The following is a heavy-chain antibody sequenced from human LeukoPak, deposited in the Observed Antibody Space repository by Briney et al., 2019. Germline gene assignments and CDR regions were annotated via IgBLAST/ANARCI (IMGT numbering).Heavy chain of an antibody. V-gene: IGHV1-8*01. J-gene: IGHJ1*01. D-gene: IGHD2-2*02. Sequence: ASMKVSCKASGYTFTSYDINWVRQATGQGLEWMGWMNPNSGNTGYAQKFQGRVTMTRNTSISTAYMELSSLRSEDTAVYYCARGPRYCSSTSCYKGRYFQHWGQGTLVTVSS. CDR2: MNPNSGNT. CDR3: ARGPRYCSSTSCYKGRYFQH. CDR1: GYTFTSYD.